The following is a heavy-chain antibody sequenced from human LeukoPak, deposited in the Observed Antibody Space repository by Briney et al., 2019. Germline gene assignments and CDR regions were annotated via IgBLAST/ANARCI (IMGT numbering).Heavy chain of an antibody. J-gene: IGHJ3*01. V-gene: IGHV1-2*04. D-gene: IGHD2-21*01. CDR2: INPNSGGT. CDR3: AREHGWCGGDCNTIDAFDV. CDR1: GYTFTGYY. Sequence: ASVKVSCKASGYTFTGYYMHWVRQAPGQGLEWMGWINPNSGGTNYAQKFQGWVTMTRDTSISTAYMELSRLRSDDTAVYYCAREHGWCGGDCNTIDAFDVWGRGTMVTVSS.